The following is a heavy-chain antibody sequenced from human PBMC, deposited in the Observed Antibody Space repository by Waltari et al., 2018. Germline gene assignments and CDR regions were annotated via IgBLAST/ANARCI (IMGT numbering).Heavy chain of an antibody. V-gene: IGHV3-7*01. J-gene: IGHJ4*02. CDR3: ASSILWWWLNY. Sequence: EVQLVESGGGLVQPGGSLRLSCAASGFTFSSYWMSWVRQAPGKGLEWVANIKQDGSEKYYVDSVNGRFTISGDDAKNSLYLQMNSLIAEDTAVYYCASSILWWWLNYWGQGTLVTVSS. CDR2: IKQDGSEK. CDR1: GFTFSSYW. D-gene: IGHD2-21*01.